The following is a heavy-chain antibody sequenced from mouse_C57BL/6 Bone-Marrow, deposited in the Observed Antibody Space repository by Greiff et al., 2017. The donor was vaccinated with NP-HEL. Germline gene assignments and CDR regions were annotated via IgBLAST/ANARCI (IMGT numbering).Heavy chain of an antibody. CDR2: ISDGGSYT. CDR3: ARDDYDEDY. V-gene: IGHV5-4*03. J-gene: IGHJ2*01. D-gene: IGHD2-4*01. CDR1: GFTFSSYA. Sequence: EVMLVESGGGLVKPGGSLKPSCAASGFTFSSYAMSWVRQTPEKRLEWVATISDGGSYTYYPDNVKGRFTISRDNAKNNLYLQMSHLKSEDTAMYYCARDDYDEDYWGQGTTLTVSS.